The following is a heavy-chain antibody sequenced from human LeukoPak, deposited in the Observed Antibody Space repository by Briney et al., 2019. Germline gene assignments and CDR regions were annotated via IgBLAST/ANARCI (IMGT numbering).Heavy chain of an antibody. V-gene: IGHV1-18*01. CDR3: ARETFPHDYYGSGGVIRYFDY. Sequence: ASVKVSCKASGYTFTSYGISWVRQAPGQGLEWMGWISAYNGNTNYAQKLQGRVTMTTDTTKSTAYMELRSLRSDDTAVYYCARETFPHDYYGSGGVIRYFDYWGQGTLVTVSS. CDR2: ISAYNGNT. D-gene: IGHD3-10*01. CDR1: GYTFTSYG. J-gene: IGHJ4*02.